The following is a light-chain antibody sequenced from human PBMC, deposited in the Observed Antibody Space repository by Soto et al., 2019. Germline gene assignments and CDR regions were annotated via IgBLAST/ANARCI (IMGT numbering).Light chain of an antibody. CDR1: NSNIGRYS. V-gene: IGLV1-44*01. CDR2: SDD. Sequence: QSVLTQPPSLSGTPGQRVTISCSGSNSNIGRYSVNWYQHFPGTAPKILIYSDDERPSGVPDRFSGCKSGTSASLAISGRQSEDEAEYYCAAWDDNLNGPLFGGGTKLTVL. J-gene: IGLJ3*02. CDR3: AAWDDNLNGPL.